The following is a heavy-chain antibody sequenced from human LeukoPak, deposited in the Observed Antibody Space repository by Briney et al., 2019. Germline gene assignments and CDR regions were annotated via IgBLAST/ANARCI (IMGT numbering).Heavy chain of an antibody. V-gene: IGHV4-59*12. J-gene: IGHJ4*02. Sequence: SETLSLTCTVSGGSISSYYWSWIRQPPGKGLEWIGYIYYSGSTNYNPSLKSRVTISVDTSKNQFSLKLSSVTAADTAVYYCARGLNYYGSGSYVNWGQGTLVTVSS. CDR1: GGSISSYY. CDR3: ARGLNYYGSGSYVN. D-gene: IGHD3-10*01. CDR2: IYYSGST.